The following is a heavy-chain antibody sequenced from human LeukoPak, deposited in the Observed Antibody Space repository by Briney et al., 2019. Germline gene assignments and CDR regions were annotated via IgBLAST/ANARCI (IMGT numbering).Heavy chain of an antibody. D-gene: IGHD3-22*01. CDR1: GFTVSSNY. Sequence: GGSLRLSCAASGFTVSSNYMSWVRQATGKGLEWVSVIYSGGSTYYADSVKGRFTISRDNSKNTLYLQMNSLRAEDTAVYYCARDADSSGYYYYMDVWGKGTTVTVSS. CDR2: IYSGGST. CDR3: ARDADSSGYYYYMDV. J-gene: IGHJ6*03. V-gene: IGHV3-53*01.